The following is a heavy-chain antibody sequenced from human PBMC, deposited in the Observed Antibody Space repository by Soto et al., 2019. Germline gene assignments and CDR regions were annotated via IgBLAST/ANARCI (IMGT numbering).Heavy chain of an antibody. CDR1: AGSVNSGSYY. D-gene: IGHD4-17*01. CDR3: ARDLRDYGGPYFFDY. J-gene: IGHJ4*02. CDR2: IYYTGST. V-gene: IGHV4-61*01. Sequence: QVQLQESGPGLVKPSETLSLTCTVSAGSVNSGSYYWSWIRQPPGKGLEWIGYIYYTGSTNYNPSLESRVTISLDTSKNQFSLKLTSVTAADTAVYYSARDLRDYGGPYFFDYWGQGTLVTVSS.